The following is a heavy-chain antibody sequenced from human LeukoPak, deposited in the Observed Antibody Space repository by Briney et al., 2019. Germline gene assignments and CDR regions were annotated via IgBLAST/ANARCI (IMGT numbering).Heavy chain of an antibody. J-gene: IGHJ4*02. V-gene: IGHV3-74*01. CDR2: ITNDGSST. CDR1: GLTFSSLW. Sequence: GGSLRLSCAASGLTFSSLWMHWVRQAPGKGLVWVSRITNDGSSTTYADSVKGRFTISRDNAKNMLYLQVNSLRAEHTAVYYCATQQRGNPAYWGQGTLVTVFS. D-gene: IGHD6-25*01. CDR3: ATQQRGNPAY.